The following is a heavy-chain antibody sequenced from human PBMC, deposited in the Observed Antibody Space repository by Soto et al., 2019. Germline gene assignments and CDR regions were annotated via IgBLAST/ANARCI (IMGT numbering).Heavy chain of an antibody. V-gene: IGHV3-23*01. J-gene: IGHJ4*02. CDR2: ISGSGGST. D-gene: IGHD5-18*01. CDR3: AKGGRGYSYGSLEY. CDR1: GFAFSSYA. Sequence: EVQLLESGGGLVQPGGSLRLSCAASGFAFSSYAMSWVRQAPGKWLEWVSAISGSGGSTYYADSVKGRFTISRDNSKNTLYLQMNSLRAEDTAVYYCAKGGRGYSYGSLEYWGQETLVTVSS.